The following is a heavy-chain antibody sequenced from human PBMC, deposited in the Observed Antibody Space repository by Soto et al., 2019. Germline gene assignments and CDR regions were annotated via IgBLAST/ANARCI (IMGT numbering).Heavy chain of an antibody. CDR3: ARSQGSSTSLEIYYYYYYGMDV. CDR1: GGTFSSYA. CDR2: ISPISDTT. V-gene: IGHV1-69*01. D-gene: IGHD2-2*01. J-gene: IGHJ6*02. Sequence: QVQLVQSGAEVKKPGSSVKVSCKASGGTFSSYAISWVRQAPGQGLEWMGGISPISDTTTYAQKFQGRVTITAEESLSTAYMELSSLRSEDTAVYYCARSQGSSTSLEIYYYYYYGMDVWGQGTTVTVSS.